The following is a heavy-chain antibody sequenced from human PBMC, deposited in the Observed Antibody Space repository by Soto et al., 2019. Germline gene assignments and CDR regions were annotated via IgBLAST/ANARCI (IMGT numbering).Heavy chain of an antibody. D-gene: IGHD3-3*01. J-gene: IGHJ4*02. CDR3: AKKVTIYAVDPADY. Sequence: EVQLLESGGGLVQPGGSLRLSCAASGFTFSNYGMSWVRQAPGKGLEWVSVMSGSGDDAYYADSVKGRFTISRDYSKNTLYLQMNSLRAEDTAVYFCAKKVTIYAVDPADYWGQGTQVAVSS. V-gene: IGHV3-23*01. CDR1: GFTFSNYG. CDR2: MSGSGDDA.